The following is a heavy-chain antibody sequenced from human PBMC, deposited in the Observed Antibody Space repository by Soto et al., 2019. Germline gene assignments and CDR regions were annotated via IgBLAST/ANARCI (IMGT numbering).Heavy chain of an antibody. J-gene: IGHJ4*02. CDR2: IYYSGST. D-gene: IGHD3-10*01. V-gene: IGHV4-59*08. Sequence: SETLSLTCTVSGVSISSYYWSWIRQPPGKGLEWIGYIYYSGSTNYNPSLKSRVTISVDTSKNQFSLKLNSMTAADTAVYYCARHNQVSGSTYFDNGGQETRVTLS. CDR3: ARHNQVSGSTYFDN. CDR1: GVSISSYY.